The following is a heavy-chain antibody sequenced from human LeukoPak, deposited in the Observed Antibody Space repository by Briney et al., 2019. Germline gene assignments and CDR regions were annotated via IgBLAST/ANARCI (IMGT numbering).Heavy chain of an antibody. V-gene: IGHV4-30-4*01. J-gene: IGHJ6*02. D-gene: IGHD2-2*01. CDR2: TYYSGST. CDR1: GGSISSGDYY. CDR3: ARYRVVPAASNYYYGMDV. Sequence: SETLSLTCTVSGGSISSGDYYWSWIRQPPGKGLEWIGYTYYSGSTYYNPSLKSRVTISVDTSKNQFSLKLSSVTAADTAVYYCARYRVVPAASNYYYGMDVWGQGTTVTVSS.